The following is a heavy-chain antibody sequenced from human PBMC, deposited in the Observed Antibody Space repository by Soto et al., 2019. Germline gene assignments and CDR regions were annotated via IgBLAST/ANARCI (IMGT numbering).Heavy chain of an antibody. CDR2: ISYDGSNK. J-gene: IGHJ5*02. D-gene: IGHD2-2*02. Sequence: GGSLRLSCAASGFTFSSYGMHWVRQAPGKGLEWVAVISYDGSNKYYADSVKGRFTISRDNSKNTLYLQMNSLRAEDTAVYYCAKDSIVVVPAAIRYNWFDPWGQGTLVTVS. V-gene: IGHV3-30*18. CDR3: AKDSIVVVPAAIRYNWFDP. CDR1: GFTFSSYG.